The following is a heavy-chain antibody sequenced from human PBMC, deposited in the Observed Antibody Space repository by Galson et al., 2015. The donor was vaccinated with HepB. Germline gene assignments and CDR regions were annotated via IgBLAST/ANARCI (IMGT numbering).Heavy chain of an antibody. CDR1: GFTFSSYV. V-gene: IGHV3-23*01. CDR2: ISGSGGST. CDR3: AKHVSSSWQIQDF. D-gene: IGHD6-13*01. J-gene: IGHJ4*02. Sequence: SLRLSCAASGFTFSSYVMSWVRQGPGKGLEWVSAISGSGGSTYYADSVKGRFTISRDNSKNALFLQMNSLRAEDTALYYCAKHVSSSWQIQDFWGQGTLVTVSS.